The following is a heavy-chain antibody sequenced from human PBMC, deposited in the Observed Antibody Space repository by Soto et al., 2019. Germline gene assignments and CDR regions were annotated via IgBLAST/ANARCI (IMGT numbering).Heavy chain of an antibody. CDR2: ISDDGINK. V-gene: IGHV3-30-3*01. D-gene: IGHD1-7*01. Sequence: GGSLRLSCAASGFTSIIYLLHWVRQAAGKGLEWVAVISDDGINKNYADSVKGRFTISRDNSNNTLYLQMNSLRPDDTAVYYCARWARITGSTNRGLDVWGQGTTVTVSS. J-gene: IGHJ6*02. CDR1: GFTSIIYL. CDR3: ARWARITGSTNRGLDV.